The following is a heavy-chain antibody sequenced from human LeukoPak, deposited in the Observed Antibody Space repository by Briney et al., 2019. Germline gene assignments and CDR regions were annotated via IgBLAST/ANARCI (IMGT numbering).Heavy chain of an antibody. V-gene: IGHV4-4*02. CDR2: IYHSGST. CDR3: ARGIRGKNYDFWSGYSIFDY. J-gene: IGHJ4*02. CDR1: GGSISSSNW. Sequence: SGTLSLTCAVSGGSISSSNWWSWVRQPPGKGLEWIGEIYHSGSTNYNPSLKSRVTISVDKSKNQFSLKLSSVTAADTAVYYCARGIRGKNYDFWSGYSIFDYWGQGTLVTVSS. D-gene: IGHD3-3*01.